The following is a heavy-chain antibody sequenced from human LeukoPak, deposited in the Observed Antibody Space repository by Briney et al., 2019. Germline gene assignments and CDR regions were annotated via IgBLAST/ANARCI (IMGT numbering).Heavy chain of an antibody. J-gene: IGHJ6*02. CDR2: ITADGETT. CDR1: GFTFSNYG. CDR3: ATVYSSSPLRPMDV. V-gene: IGHV3-23*01. Sequence: GGSLRLSCVASGFTFSNYGMRWVRQAPGKGLEWVSLITADGETTYNVELVKGRFTVSRDNSKNTVYLQMKSLRAEDTALYYCATVYSSSPLRPMDVWGQGTTVTVSS. D-gene: IGHD2-2*01.